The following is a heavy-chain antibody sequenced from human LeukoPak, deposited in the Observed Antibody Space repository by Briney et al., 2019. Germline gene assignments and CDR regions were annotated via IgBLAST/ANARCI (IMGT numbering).Heavy chain of an antibody. CDR2: ISGSGSST. Sequence: PGGSLRLSCAASGFTFTSYAMSWVRQAPGKGLEWVSVISGSGSSTYYADSVKGRFTFSRDNSKNTLYLQMNSLRAEDTAVYYCAKGGVLADSRAFYYLFDYWGQGTLVTVSS. D-gene: IGHD3-22*01. CDR3: AKGGVLADSRAFYYLFDY. CDR1: GFTFTSYA. J-gene: IGHJ4*02. V-gene: IGHV3-23*01.